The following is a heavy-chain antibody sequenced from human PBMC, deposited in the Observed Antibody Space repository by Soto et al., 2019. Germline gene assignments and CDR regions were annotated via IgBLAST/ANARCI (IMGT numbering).Heavy chain of an antibody. V-gene: IGHV4-34*01. Sequence: QVQLQQWGAGLVKPSETLSLSCAVYGQSFSGHSWAWIRQPPGKGLEWIGEINESGSTYYNPSLKSPVPLSTDTSKNQFSLKLSSVSAADTAAYFCARGSGIVALPGELEDVKYDYWGQGTLVNVSS. CDR1: GQSFSGHS. CDR3: ARGSGIVALPGELEDVKYDY. D-gene: IGHD1-1*01. CDR2: INESGST. J-gene: IGHJ4*02.